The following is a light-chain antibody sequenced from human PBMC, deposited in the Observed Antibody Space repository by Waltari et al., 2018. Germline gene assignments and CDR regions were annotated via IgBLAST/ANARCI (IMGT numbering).Light chain of an antibody. CDR3: SSYTSSSTWV. Sequence: QSALTQPASVPGSPGQSITISCTGTSRDVGGYNYVPWYQQHPGKAPKLMIYDVSKRPSGVSNRFSGSKSGNTASLTISGLQAEDEADYYCSSYTSSSTWVFGGGTKLTVL. V-gene: IGLV2-14*01. J-gene: IGLJ3*02. CDR1: SRDVGGYNY. CDR2: DVS.